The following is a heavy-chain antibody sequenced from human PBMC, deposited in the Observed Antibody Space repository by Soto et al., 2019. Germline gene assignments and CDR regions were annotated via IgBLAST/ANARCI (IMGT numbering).Heavy chain of an antibody. D-gene: IGHD1-26*01. CDR1: GDSMTSGGYY. CDR2: IYYTGDT. J-gene: IGHJ4*02. CDR3: ARGAPRPRDVPTYFQF. V-gene: IGHV4-31*03. Sequence: SETLSLTCSVSGDSMTSGGYYLSWVRHHPGKGLEWVGSIYYTGDTYFNPSLKSRITVSMDTSKNEFSLKLTSVTSADTAVYFCARGAPRPRDVPTYFQFWGQGTLVTVSS.